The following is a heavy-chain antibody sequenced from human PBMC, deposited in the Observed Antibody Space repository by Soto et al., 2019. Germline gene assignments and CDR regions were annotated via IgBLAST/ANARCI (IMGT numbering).Heavy chain of an antibody. Sequence: ASVKVSCKASGYTFTSYGISWVRQAPGQGLEWMGWISAYNGNTNYAQKLQGRVTMTTDTSTSTAYMELRSLRSDDTAVYYCARALLYYDSSGYHPFDHWGQGTLVTV. D-gene: IGHD3-22*01. J-gene: IGHJ4*02. V-gene: IGHV1-18*01. CDR1: GYTFTSYG. CDR2: ISAYNGNT. CDR3: ARALLYYDSSGYHPFDH.